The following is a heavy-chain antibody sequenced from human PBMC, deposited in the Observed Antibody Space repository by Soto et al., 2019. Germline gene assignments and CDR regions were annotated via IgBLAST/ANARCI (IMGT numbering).Heavy chain of an antibody. CDR3: AKDSSRRRLDS. Sequence: EVQLLQSGGGLVQPGGSLRLSCAASGFSFSSYAMNWVRQAPGGGLEWVSAINGSGDSTYHADSVKGRFTISRDNSKNTLSLQMSSLRAGDTAVYYCAKDSSRRRLDSWGQGTLVTVSS. CDR2: INGSGDST. J-gene: IGHJ5*01. V-gene: IGHV3-23*01. CDR1: GFSFSSYA.